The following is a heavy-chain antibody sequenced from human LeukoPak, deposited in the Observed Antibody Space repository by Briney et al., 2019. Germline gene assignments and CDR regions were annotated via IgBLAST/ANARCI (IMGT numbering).Heavy chain of an antibody. V-gene: IGHV3-33*06. CDR1: GFTFSSYG. D-gene: IGHD2-15*01. CDR3: AKDRWDIVVVVAASYYFDY. Sequence: GGSLRLSCAASGFTFSSYGMHWVRQAPGKGLEWVAVIWYDGSNKYYADSVKGRFTISRDNSKNTLYLQMNSLRAEDTAVYYCAKDRWDIVVVVAASYYFDYWGQGTLVTVSS. J-gene: IGHJ4*02. CDR2: IWYDGSNK.